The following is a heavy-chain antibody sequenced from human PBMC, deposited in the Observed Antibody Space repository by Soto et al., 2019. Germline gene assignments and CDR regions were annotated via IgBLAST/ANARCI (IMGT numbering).Heavy chain of an antibody. Sequence: ASVKVSCKASGYTFTSYGISWVRQAPGQGLEWMGWISAYNGNTNYAQKLQGRVTMTTGTSTSTAYMELRSLRSDDTAVYYCARRRIAAPVSWFDPWGQGTLLTVSS. CDR2: ISAYNGNT. CDR3: ARRRIAAPVSWFDP. J-gene: IGHJ5*02. CDR1: GYTFTSYG. V-gene: IGHV1-18*01. D-gene: IGHD6-6*01.